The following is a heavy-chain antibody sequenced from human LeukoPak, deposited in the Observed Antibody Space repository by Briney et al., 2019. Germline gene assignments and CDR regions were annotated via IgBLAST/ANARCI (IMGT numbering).Heavy chain of an antibody. CDR1: GGSISSSNW. CDR2: IYHSGST. J-gene: IGHJ5*02. CDR3: ASRDIEVVPAAIDP. D-gene: IGHD2-2*01. V-gene: IGHV4-4*02. Sequence: SETLSLTCAVSGGSISSSNWWSWVRQPPGKGLEWIGEIYHSGSTNYNPSLKSRVTISVDKSKNQFSLKLSSVTAADTAVYYGASRDIEVVPAAIDPWGQGTLVTVSS.